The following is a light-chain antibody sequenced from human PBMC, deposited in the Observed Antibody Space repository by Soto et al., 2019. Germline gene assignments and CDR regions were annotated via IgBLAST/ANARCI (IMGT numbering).Light chain of an antibody. Sequence: EIVLTQSSATLSLSPGERATPSCRASQSVSSYLAWYQQKPGQAPRLLIYDASNRATGIPARFSGSGSGTDFTLTIISLVPEDSAFYSCQQRSNWPITFGQGTRLEIK. CDR2: DAS. J-gene: IGKJ5*01. CDR1: QSVSSY. CDR3: QQRSNWPIT. V-gene: IGKV3-11*01.